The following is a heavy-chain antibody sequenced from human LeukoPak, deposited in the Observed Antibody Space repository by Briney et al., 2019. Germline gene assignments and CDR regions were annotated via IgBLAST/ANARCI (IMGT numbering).Heavy chain of an antibody. CDR2: VYSGGDT. CDR1: GFTVSSDY. CDR3: ARDIGSYYNS. D-gene: IGHD3-10*01. J-gene: IGHJ4*02. Sequence: GGSLRLSCAASGFTVSSDYMTWVRQAPGKGLEWVSVVYSGGDTYYADSVKGRFTTSRDTSKNTLYLQMNSLRAEDTAVYYCARDIGSYYNSWGQGTLVTVSS. V-gene: IGHV3-66*01.